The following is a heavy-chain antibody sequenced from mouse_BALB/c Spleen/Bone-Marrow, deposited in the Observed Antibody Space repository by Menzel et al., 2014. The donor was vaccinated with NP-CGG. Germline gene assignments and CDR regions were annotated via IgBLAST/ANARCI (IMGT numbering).Heavy chain of an antibody. CDR2: IWAGGST. CDR1: GFSLTSYG. CDR3: ARGYYYGSTYYYAMDY. V-gene: IGHV2-9*02. J-gene: IGHJ4*01. Sequence: VKLMESGPGLVAPSQSLSITCTVSGFSLTSYGVHWVRQPPGKGLEWLGVIWAGGSTNYNSALMSRLSISKDNSKSQVSLKMNSLQTDDTAMYYCARGYYYGSTYYYAMDYWGQGTSVTVSS. D-gene: IGHD1-1*01.